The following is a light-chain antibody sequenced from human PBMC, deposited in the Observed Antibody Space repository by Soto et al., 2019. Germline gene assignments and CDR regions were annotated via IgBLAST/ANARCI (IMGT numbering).Light chain of an antibody. J-gene: IGLJ3*02. V-gene: IGLV1-44*01. CDR3: AAWDDSLSGQV. CDR2: SNN. Sequence: QSVLTQPPSASGTPGQRVTISCSGSSSNIGGNTVNWYRQLPGTAPKLLIYSNNQRPSGVPDRFSGSKSGTSASLAISGLQSEDEAAYYCAAWDDSLSGQVFGGGTKLTVL. CDR1: SSNIGGNT.